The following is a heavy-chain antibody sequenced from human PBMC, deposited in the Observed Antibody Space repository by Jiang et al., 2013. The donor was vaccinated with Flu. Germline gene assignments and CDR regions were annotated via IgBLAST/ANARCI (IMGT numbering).Heavy chain of an antibody. V-gene: IGHV1-69*04. J-gene: IGHJ6*04. CDR3: ARPEYSSNYYGMDV. D-gene: IGHD6-6*01. Sequence: SGAEVKKPGSSVKVSCKASGGTFSSYAISWVRQAPGQGLEWMGRIIPILGIANYAQKFQGRVTITADKSTSTAYMELSSLRSEDTAVYYCARPEYSSNYYGMDVWGKGTTVTVSS. CDR2: IIPILGIA. CDR1: GGTFSSYA.